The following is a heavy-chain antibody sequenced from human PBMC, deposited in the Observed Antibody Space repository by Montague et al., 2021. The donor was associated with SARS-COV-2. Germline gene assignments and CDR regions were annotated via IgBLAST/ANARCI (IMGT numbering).Heavy chain of an antibody. Sequence: SETLSLTCAVYGGSFSGYYWSWIRQPPGKGLEWIGEINHSGSTNYNPSLKSRVTISEDTSKSQFSLKLSSVTAADTAVYYCARGGGNILTNYYYYYYLDVWGTGTTVTVSS. D-gene: IGHD4-23*01. CDR2: INHSGST. J-gene: IGHJ6*03. V-gene: IGHV4-34*01. CDR1: GGSFSGYY. CDR3: ARGGGNILTNYYYYYYLDV.